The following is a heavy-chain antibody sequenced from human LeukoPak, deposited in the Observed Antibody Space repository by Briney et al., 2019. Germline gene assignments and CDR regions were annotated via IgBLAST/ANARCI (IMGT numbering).Heavy chain of an antibody. Sequence: VKVSCKTSGGTFLSHTFSWVRQAPGQGLEWMGKITPVINTANYAQTLQGRVSIYADKSTTTVYMNLSGLRPDDTAVYYCARVNLRGSNYNWFDPWGQGTRVTVSS. V-gene: IGHV1-69*08. CDR3: ARVNLRGSNYNWFDP. D-gene: IGHD3-10*01. CDR2: ITPVINTA. J-gene: IGHJ5*02. CDR1: GGTFLSHT.